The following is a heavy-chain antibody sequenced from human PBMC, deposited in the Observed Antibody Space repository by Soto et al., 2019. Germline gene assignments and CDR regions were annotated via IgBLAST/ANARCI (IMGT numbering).Heavy chain of an antibody. CDR3: ASERPDGSRRDP. CDR1: GGSISSGDYY. V-gene: IGHV4-30-4*01. D-gene: IGHD6-13*01. J-gene: IGHJ5*02. Sequence: QVQLQESGPGLVKPSQTLSLTCTVSGGSISSGDYYWSWIRQPPGKGLEWIGYIYHSGSTYYNPSLKGRVTISVATSKNQFSLTLSSVTAADRAVYYCASERPDGSRRDPWGQGTLVTVSS. CDR2: IYHSGST.